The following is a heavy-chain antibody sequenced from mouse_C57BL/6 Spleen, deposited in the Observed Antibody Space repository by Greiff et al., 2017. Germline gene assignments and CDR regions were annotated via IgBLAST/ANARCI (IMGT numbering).Heavy chain of an antibody. V-gene: IGHV5-9-1*02. D-gene: IGHD1-1*01. CDR3: TRDYYGSSHFDY. J-gene: IGHJ2*01. CDR1: GFTFSSYA. CDR2: ISSGGDYI. Sequence: EVKLVESGEGLVKPGGSLKLSCAASGFTFSSYAMSWVRQTPEKRLEWVAYISSGGDYIYYADTVKGRFTISRDNARNTLYLQMSSLKSEDTAMYYCTRDYYGSSHFDYWGQGTTLTVSS.